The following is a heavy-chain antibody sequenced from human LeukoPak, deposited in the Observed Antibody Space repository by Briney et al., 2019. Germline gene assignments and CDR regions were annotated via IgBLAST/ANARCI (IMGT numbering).Heavy chain of an antibody. D-gene: IGHD2-2*01. CDR1: GFTFSSYA. CDR3: AKDETGYCSSTSCYADY. J-gene: IGHJ4*02. CDR2: ISGSGGST. V-gene: IGHV3-23*01. Sequence: PGGSLRLSCAASGFTFSSYAMSWVRQAPGKGLEWVSAISGSGGSTYYADSVKGRFTISRDNSKNTLYLQMNSLRAEDTAVYYCAKDETGYCSSTSCYADYWGQGTLVTVSS.